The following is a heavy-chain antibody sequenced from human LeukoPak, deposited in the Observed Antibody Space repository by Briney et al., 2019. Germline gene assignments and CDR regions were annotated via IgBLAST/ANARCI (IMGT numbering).Heavy chain of an antibody. CDR1: GFTVSSNY. D-gene: IGHD3-22*01. CDR3: ARGTPRGRPYYYDSSRYLDY. V-gene: IGHV3-66*02. CDR2: IYSVGSS. J-gene: IGHJ4*02. Sequence: PGGPLSLSCAASGFTVSSNYMSWVRQAPGKGLGWVSLIYSVGSSYYDYSVKGRVTISRDNSKDTLYLQMNSLRAEDTAVYYCARGTPRGRPYYYDSSRYLDYWGQGTLVTVSS.